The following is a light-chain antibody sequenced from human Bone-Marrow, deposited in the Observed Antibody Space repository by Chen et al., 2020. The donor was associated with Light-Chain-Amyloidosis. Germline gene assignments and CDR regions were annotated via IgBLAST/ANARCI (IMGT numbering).Light chain of an antibody. CDR2: GPS. V-gene: IGKV3-15*01. CDR3: QQFHLWPLT. Sequence: EIVMTQSPATLSVSPGERATLSCRASQSINTNVAWYQQRPGQATRLLIYGPSTRASSIPARFSGGGSETDFTLTISSLQSEDSAVYYCQQFHLWPLTFGGGTKVEI. J-gene: IGKJ4*01. CDR1: QSINTN.